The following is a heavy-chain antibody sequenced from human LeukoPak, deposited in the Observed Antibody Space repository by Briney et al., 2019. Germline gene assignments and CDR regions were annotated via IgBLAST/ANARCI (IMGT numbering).Heavy chain of an antibody. D-gene: IGHD4-17*01. CDR1: GGSISSGGYY. V-gene: IGHV4-31*03. CDR2: IYYSWST. J-gene: IGHJ3*02. CDR3: AKMTTVTTKGAFDI. Sequence: NPSETLSLTCTVSGGSISSGGYYWSWIRQHPGKGLEWIGYIYYSWSTYYNPSLKSRVTISVDTSKNQFSLKLSSVTAADTAVYYCAKMTTVTTKGAFDIWGQGTMVTVSS.